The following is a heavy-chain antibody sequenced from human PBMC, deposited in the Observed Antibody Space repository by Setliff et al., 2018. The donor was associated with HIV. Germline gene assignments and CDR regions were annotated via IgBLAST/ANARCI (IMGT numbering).Heavy chain of an antibody. V-gene: IGHV4-34*01. CDR2: IYYSGST. CDR1: GGSFSGYY. J-gene: IGHJ6*03. Sequence: SETLSLTCAVYGGSFSGYYWSWIRQPPGKGLEWIGSIYYSGSTYYNPSLKSRVTISVDTSKNQFSLKLSSVTAADTAVYYCACGAAAGTDYYYYYYMDVWGKGTTVTVSS. D-gene: IGHD6-13*01. CDR3: ACGAAAGTDYYYYYYMDV.